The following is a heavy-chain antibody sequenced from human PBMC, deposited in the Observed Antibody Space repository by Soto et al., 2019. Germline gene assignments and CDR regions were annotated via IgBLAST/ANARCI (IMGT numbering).Heavy chain of an antibody. Sequence: GGSLRLSCAASGFSFSNSWMHWVRQVPGKGLVWVSRINSDGSSTSYADSVKGRFTISRDNAKNRLYLQMNSLRAEDTAVYYCARDPAPSGWYDYWGQGTLVT. D-gene: IGHD6-19*01. V-gene: IGHV3-74*01. J-gene: IGHJ4*02. CDR2: INSDGSST. CDR1: GFSFSNSW. CDR3: ARDPAPSGWYDY.